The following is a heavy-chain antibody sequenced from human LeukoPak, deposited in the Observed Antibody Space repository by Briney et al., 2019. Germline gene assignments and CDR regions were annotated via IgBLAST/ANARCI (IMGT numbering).Heavy chain of an antibody. D-gene: IGHD3-3*01. CDR3: ARHLNPDFWSGYYYFDY. J-gene: IGHJ4*02. Sequence: GESLKISCKGFGYSFTSYWIGWVCQMPGKGLEWMGIIYPGDSDTRYSPSFQGQVTISADKSISTAYLQWSSLKASDTAMYYCARHLNPDFWSGYYYFDYWGQGTLVTVSS. V-gene: IGHV5-51*01. CDR1: GYSFTSYW. CDR2: IYPGDSDT.